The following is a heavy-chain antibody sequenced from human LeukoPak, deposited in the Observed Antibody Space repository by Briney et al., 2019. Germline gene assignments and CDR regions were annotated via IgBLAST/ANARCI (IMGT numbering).Heavy chain of an antibody. CDR3: ARGELVGLGAISAGWFDS. V-gene: IGHV1-2*04. CDR2: INPNSGGT. CDR1: GYTFTGYY. Sequence: ASVKVSCKASGYTFTGYYMHWVRQAPGQGLEWMGWINPNSGGTNYAQKFQGWVTMTRDTSISTAYMELSRVRSDDTTVYYCARGELVGLGAISAGWFDSWGQGTLVTVSS. D-gene: IGHD1-26*01. J-gene: IGHJ5*01.